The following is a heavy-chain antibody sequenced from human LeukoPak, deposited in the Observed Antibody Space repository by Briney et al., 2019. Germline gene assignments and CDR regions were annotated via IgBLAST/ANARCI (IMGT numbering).Heavy chain of an antibody. CDR3: ARAVGESSSWYRGYYYYYMDV. D-gene: IGHD6-13*01. CDR2: INWNGGST. V-gene: IGHV3-20*04. J-gene: IGHJ6*03. CDR1: GFTFDDYG. Sequence: GGSLRLSCAASGFTFDDYGMSWVRQAPGKGLEWVSGINWNGGSTGYADSVKGRFTISRDNAKNSLYLQTNSLRAEDTAVYYCARAVGESSSWYRGYYYYYMDVWGKGTTVTVSS.